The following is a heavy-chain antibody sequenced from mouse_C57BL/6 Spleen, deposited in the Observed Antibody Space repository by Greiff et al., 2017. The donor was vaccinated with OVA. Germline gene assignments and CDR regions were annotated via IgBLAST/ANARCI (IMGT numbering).Heavy chain of an antibody. CDR3: TRESYGSSPLYWYFDV. D-gene: IGHD1-1*01. V-gene: IGHV1-15*01. Sequence: VKLVESGAELVRPGASVTLSCKASGYTFTDYEMHWVKQTPVHGLEWIGAIDPETGGTAYNQKFKGKAILTADKSSSTAYMELRSLTSEDSAVYYCTRESYGSSPLYWYFDVWGTGTTVTVSS. CDR1: GYTFTDYE. CDR2: IDPETGGT. J-gene: IGHJ1*03.